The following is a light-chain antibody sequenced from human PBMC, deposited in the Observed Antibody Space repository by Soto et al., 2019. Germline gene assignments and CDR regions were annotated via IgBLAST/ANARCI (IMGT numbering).Light chain of an antibody. J-gene: IGKJ3*01. CDR3: QQYNNWPFT. Sequence: EIVMTQSPATLSVSPGERATLSCRASQSISRNLAWYQQKPGQSPRLLIYGASARATGIPARFSGSGSGTEFTLTISSLQSEDFALYFWQQYNNWPFTFGPGTKVDIK. V-gene: IGKV3-15*01. CDR2: GAS. CDR1: QSISRN.